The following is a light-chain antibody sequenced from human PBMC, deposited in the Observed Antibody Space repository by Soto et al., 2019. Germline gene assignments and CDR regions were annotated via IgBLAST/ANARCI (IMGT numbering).Light chain of an antibody. CDR1: QSVSSN. CDR2: GAS. CDR3: QQYNTWSPPFPLRMYT. V-gene: IGKV3-15*01. Sequence: EIVMTQSPATLSVSPGERATLSCRASQSVSSNLAWYQQKPGQAPRLLIYGASTRATGIPARFSGSWSGTEFPLTNSSLQSEDFSVYFCQQYNTWSPPFPLRMYTFGQGTKLEIK. J-gene: IGKJ2*01.